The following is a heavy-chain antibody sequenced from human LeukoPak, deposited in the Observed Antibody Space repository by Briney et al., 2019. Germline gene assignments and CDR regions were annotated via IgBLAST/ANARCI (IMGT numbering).Heavy chain of an antibody. V-gene: IGHV1-2*02. CDR1: GYTFTGYY. J-gene: IGHJ4*02. Sequence: ASVKVSCKASGYTFTGYYMHWVRQAPGQGLEWMGWINPNSGGTNYAQKLQGRVTMTTDTSTSTAYMELRSLRSDDTAVYYCARGVGIAAAGFDYWGQGTLVTVSS. CDR2: INPNSGGT. CDR3: ARGVGIAAAGFDY. D-gene: IGHD6-13*01.